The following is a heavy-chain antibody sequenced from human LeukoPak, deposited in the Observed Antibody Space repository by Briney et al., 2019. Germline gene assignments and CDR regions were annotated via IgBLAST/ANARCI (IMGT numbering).Heavy chain of an antibody. CDR2: INPSGGST. CDR3: ARGVIAVATSYYYMDV. J-gene: IGHJ6*03. D-gene: IGHD6-19*01. V-gene: IGHV1-46*01. Sequence: ASVKASCKASGYTFTSYYMHSVRQAAGQGLEWMGIINPSGGSTSYAQTFQGRVTMTRDTSTSTVYMELSSLRSEDTAVYYCARGVIAVATSYYYMDVWGKGTTVTISS. CDR1: GYTFTSYY.